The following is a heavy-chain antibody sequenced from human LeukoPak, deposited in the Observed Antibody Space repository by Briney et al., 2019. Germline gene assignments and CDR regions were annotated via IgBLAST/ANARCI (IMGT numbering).Heavy chain of an antibody. CDR3: ARGLNAGDILTGTHFDY. D-gene: IGHD3-9*01. CDR1: GFTFSSYA. CDR2: ISYDGSNK. J-gene: IGHJ4*02. V-gene: IGHV3-30-3*01. Sequence: GGSLRLSCAASGFTFSSYAMQWVRQAPGKGLEWVAVISYDGSNKYYADSVKGRFTISRDNSNNTLYLQMNSLRAEDTAVYYCARGLNAGDILTGTHFDYWGQGTLVTVSS.